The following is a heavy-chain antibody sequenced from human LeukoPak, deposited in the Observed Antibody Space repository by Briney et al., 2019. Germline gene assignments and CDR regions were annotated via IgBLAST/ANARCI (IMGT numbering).Heavy chain of an antibody. CDR2: IYDSETT. D-gene: IGHD5-24*01. V-gene: IGHV4-59*01. CDR1: GVSISSYH. CDR3: ARKDGDG. J-gene: IGHJ4*02. Sequence: SETLSLTCTVSGVSISSYHWTWIRQPPGEGLEWIGHIYDSETTNYNPSLRGRVTISLDTSKYQVSLKLSSVTAADAAMYYCARKDGDGWGQGTLVTVSS.